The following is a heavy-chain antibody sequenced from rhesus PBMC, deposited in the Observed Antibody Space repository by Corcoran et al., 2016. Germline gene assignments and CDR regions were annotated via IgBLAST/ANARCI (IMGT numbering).Heavy chain of an antibody. J-gene: IGHJ6*01. V-gene: IGHV3S18*01. CDR2: ISSTGGST. Sequence: EVQLVESGGGLAKPGGSLRLSCAASGFSFSVYYMYWVRQAPGRGPEWVSGISSTGGSTYYADSVKGRFTIARENAKNTLYLQMDSLRAEDTAVYYCARDQGVNGVDLDAWGQGVVVTVSS. D-gene: IGHD3-34*01. CDR1: GFSFSVYY. CDR3: ARDQGVNGVDLDA.